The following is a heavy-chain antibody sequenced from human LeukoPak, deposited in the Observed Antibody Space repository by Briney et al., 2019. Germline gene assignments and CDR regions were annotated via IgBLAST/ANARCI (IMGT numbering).Heavy chain of an antibody. Sequence: SETLSLTCTVSGGSISSSSYYWGWIRQPPGKGLEWIGSIYYSGSTYYNPSLKSRVTISVDTSKNQFSLKLSSVTAADTAVYYCARSRYDSSDPGAFDIWGQGTMVTVSS. CDR1: GGSISSSSYY. D-gene: IGHD3-22*01. V-gene: IGHV4-39*07. CDR3: ARSRYDSSDPGAFDI. J-gene: IGHJ3*02. CDR2: IYYSGST.